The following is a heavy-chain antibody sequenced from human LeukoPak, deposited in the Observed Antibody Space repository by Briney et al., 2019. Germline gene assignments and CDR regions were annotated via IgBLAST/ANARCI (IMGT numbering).Heavy chain of an antibody. CDR1: GYTFTDYY. Sequence: ASVKVSCKASGYTFTDYYMHWVRQAPGQGLEWMGWINPNSGGTKYAQKFQGRVTMTRDTSISTAYMELSRLRSDDTAVYYCARSSSYSYMDVWGKGTTVTVS. V-gene: IGHV1-2*02. CDR3: ARSSSYSYMDV. CDR2: INPNSGGT. J-gene: IGHJ6*03.